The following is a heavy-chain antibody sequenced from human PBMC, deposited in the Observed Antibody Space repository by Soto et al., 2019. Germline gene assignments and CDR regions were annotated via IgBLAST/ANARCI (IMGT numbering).Heavy chain of an antibody. J-gene: IGHJ1*01. Sequence: QVQLQESGPGLVKPSQTLFLTCTVSGGSISSEGYYWSWIRQPPGKGLEWLGSVYYSGSTHYNPSLKSRVIISVDTSETQFYLHLRSVTAADTAVYYCARAGLDSSSWYEHFQLWGQGTLVSVSS. V-gene: IGHV4-31*02. CDR2: VYYSGST. D-gene: IGHD6-13*01. CDR1: GGSISSEGYY. CDR3: ARAGLDSSSWYEHFQL.